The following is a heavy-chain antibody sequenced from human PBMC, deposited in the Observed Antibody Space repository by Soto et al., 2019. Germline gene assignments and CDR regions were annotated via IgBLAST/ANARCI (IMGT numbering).Heavy chain of an antibody. Sequence: TRSHRSTVTGGSIGGLGCCCICQKPPRGKRLVWIVFIYQSGSTYYNPSLKSRVTMSLDRPKNQFSLKLSSVTAADTAVYYCARVLLFYEGGSFSWGDAFDIWGQGSMVTGSS. CDR1: GGSIGGLGCC. V-gene: IGHV4-30-2*01. CDR3: ARVLLFYEGGSFSWGDAFDI. CDR2: IYQSGST. D-gene: IGHD3-22*01. J-gene: IGHJ3*02.